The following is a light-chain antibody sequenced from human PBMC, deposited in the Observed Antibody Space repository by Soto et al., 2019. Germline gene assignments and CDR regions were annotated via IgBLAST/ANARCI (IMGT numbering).Light chain of an antibody. J-gene: IGLJ2*01. Sequence: QSALTQPASVSESPGQSITISCTGTSSDVGAYNYVSWYQHHPGKAPKLMIYDVSDRPSGVSNRFSGSKSGNTASLTISGLQAEDEADYYCSSYTSSSTLAFGGGTKLTVL. V-gene: IGLV2-14*03. CDR3: SSYTSSSTLA. CDR2: DVS. CDR1: SSDVGAYNY.